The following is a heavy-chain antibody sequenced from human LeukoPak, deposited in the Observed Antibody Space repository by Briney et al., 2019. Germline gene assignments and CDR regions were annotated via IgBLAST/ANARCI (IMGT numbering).Heavy chain of an antibody. D-gene: IGHD1-26*01. V-gene: IGHV1-2*02. CDR3: AREGVVGATWPHPSDY. CDR1: GYTFTGYY. CDR2: MNPSSGVT. J-gene: IGHJ4*02. Sequence: ASVKVSCKASGYTFTGYYLHWVRQAPGQGLEWIGWMNPSSGVTDYERKFQGRVSMTRDTSITTAYMELSGVTSDDTAVYYCAREGVVGATWPHPSDYWGQGTLVTVSS.